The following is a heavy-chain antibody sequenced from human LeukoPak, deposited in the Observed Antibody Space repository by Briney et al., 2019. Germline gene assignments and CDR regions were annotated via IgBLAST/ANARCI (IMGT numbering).Heavy chain of an antibody. CDR2: ISSSGSSI. D-gene: IGHD1-7*01. CDR1: GFIFSDYY. V-gene: IGHV3-11*04. J-gene: IGHJ4*02. Sequence: GGSLRLSCAASGFIFSDYYMSWIRQAPGKGLEWVSYISSSGSSIYYADSVKGRFTISRDNAKNSLYLQMNSLRAGDTAVYYCAREELVASLDYWGQGTLVTVSS. CDR3: AREELVASLDY.